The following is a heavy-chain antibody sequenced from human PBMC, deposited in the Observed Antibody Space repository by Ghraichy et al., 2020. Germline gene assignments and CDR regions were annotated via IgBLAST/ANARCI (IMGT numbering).Heavy chain of an antibody. CDR3: ARPNGEYYDFWSGYYRN. D-gene: IGHD3-3*01. Sequence: GESLNISCAASGFTFSSYSMSWVRQAPGKGLEWVSYISSSSSTIYYADSVKGRFTISRDNAKNSLHLQMNSLRDEDTAVYYCARPNGEYYDFWSGYYRNWGQGTLVTLSS. CDR2: ISSSSSTI. J-gene: IGHJ4*02. CDR1: GFTFSSYS. V-gene: IGHV3-48*02.